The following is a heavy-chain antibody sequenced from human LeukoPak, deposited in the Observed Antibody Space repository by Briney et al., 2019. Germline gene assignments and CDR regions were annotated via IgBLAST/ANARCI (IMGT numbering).Heavy chain of an antibody. J-gene: IGHJ5*02. Sequence: PSETLSLTCTVSGGSISSGGYYWSWIRQHPGKGLGWIGYIYYTGSTYYNPSLKSRATISVDTSKNHFSLKLTSVTAADTAVYYCARGTGGAAAADFDPWGQGTLVTVSS. D-gene: IGHD6-13*01. V-gene: IGHV4-31*03. CDR1: GGSISSGGYY. CDR3: ARGTGGAAAADFDP. CDR2: IYYTGST.